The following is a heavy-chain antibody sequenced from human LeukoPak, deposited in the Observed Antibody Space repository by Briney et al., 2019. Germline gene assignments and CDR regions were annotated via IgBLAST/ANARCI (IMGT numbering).Heavy chain of an antibody. CDR3: ARIPSTVVTAAFDY. Sequence: SETLSLTRTVSGYSISSGYYWAWIRQPAGKGLEWIGSIYHYGSTFYNPSLKSRVTISVDTSKNQFSLNVSFVTAADTAVYYCARIPSTVVTAAFDYWGQGTLVTVSS. CDR2: IYHYGST. CDR1: GYSISSGYY. J-gene: IGHJ4*02. V-gene: IGHV4-38-2*02. D-gene: IGHD2-21*02.